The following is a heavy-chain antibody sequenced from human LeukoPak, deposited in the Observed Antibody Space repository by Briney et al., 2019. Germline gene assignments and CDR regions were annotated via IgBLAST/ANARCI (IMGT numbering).Heavy chain of an antibody. J-gene: IGHJ6*04. CDR3: AKVAGGPLDV. V-gene: IGHV3-23*01. Sequence: PGGSLRLSCAASGFTFSSYAMSWVRQAPGKGLQWVSGISGSGGTPDYADSVKGRFTISRDNSRTTLYLQMSSLRAEDTAVYYCAKVAGGPLDVWGKGTTVTVSS. CDR2: ISGSGGTP. D-gene: IGHD4-23*01. CDR1: GFTFSSYA.